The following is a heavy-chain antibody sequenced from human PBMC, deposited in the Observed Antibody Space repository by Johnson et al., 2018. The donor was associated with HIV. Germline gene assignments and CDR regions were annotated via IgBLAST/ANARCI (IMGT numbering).Heavy chain of an antibody. CDR1: GFTFSNFA. J-gene: IGHJ3*01. V-gene: IGHV3-7*01. CDR3: ASDGWELLGVAAFDV. Sequence: RLSCAASGFTFSNFALHWVRQAPGKGLEWVANIKQDGSEKYYVDSVKGRFTISRDNAKNSLYLQMNSLRAEDTAVYYCASDGWELLGVAAFDVWGQGTLVTVSS. CDR2: IKQDGSEK. D-gene: IGHD1-26*01.